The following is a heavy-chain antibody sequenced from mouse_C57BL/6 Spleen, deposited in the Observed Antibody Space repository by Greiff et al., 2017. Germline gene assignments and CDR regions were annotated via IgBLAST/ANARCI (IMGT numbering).Heavy chain of an antibody. Sequence: VQLKQSGAELVKPGASVKLSCTASGFNIKDYYMHWVKQRTEQGLEWIGRNDPEDGETKYAPKFQGKATITADTSSSTAYLQLVSLTSEDTAVYYCARYDYDGAWFAYWGQWTLVTVSA. D-gene: IGHD2-4*01. V-gene: IGHV14-2*01. CDR3: ARYDYDGAWFAY. CDR1: GFNIKDYY. J-gene: IGHJ3*01. CDR2: NDPEDGET.